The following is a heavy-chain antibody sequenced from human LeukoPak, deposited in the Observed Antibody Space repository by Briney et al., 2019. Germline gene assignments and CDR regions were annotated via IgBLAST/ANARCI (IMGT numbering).Heavy chain of an antibody. CDR2: IRYDGSEG. CDR1: GFTFSTYG. V-gene: IGHV3-30*02. CDR3: AKVGDGWYEVDY. J-gene: IGHJ4*02. Sequence: GGSLRLSCAASGFTFSTYGMHWVRQAPGKGLDWVAFIRYDGSEGYYADSVKDRSTVSRDNSKNTLYLQMNSLRVEDTAVYYCAKVGDGWYEVDYWGQGTLVTVPS. D-gene: IGHD5-24*01.